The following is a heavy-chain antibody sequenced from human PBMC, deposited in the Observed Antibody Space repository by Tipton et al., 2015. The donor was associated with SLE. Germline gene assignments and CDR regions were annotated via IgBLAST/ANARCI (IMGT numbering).Heavy chain of an antibody. D-gene: IGHD1-26*01. J-gene: IGHJ4*02. CDR1: GFTFTNSW. Sequence: SLRLSCAASGFTFTNSWMHWVRQAPGRGLVWVSRISDGSSTTYADSVRGRFTISRDNAKNTLYLQMNSLRAEDTAVYYCARHSRGSLDSWGQGTLVTVSS. CDR2: ISDGSST. CDR3: ARHSRGSLDS. V-gene: IGHV3-74*03.